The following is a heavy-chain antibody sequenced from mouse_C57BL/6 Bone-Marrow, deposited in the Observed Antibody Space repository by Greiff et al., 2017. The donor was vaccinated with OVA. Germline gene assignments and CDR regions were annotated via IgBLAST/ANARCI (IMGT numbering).Heavy chain of an antibody. V-gene: IGHV1-54*01. J-gene: IGHJ3*01. D-gene: IGHD1-1*01. CDR3: ARSTVVATRAY. CDR1: GYAFTNYL. Sequence: VKLMESGAELVRPGTSVKVSCKASGYAFTNYLIEWVKQRPGQGLEWIGVINPGSGGTNYNEKFKGKATLTADKSSSTAYMQLSSLTSEDSAVYFCARSTVVATRAYWGQGTLVTVSA. CDR2: INPGSGGT.